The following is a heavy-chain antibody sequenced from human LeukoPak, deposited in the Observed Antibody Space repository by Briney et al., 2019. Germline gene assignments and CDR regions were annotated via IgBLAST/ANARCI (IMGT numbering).Heavy chain of an antibody. Sequence: ASVKVSCKVSGYTLTELSMHWVRQAPGKGLEWMGGFDPEDGETIYAQKFQGRVTMTEDTSTDTACMELSSLRSEDTAVYYCAIHYPGYSSGWYWSSGEAFDIWGQGTMVTVSS. J-gene: IGHJ3*02. V-gene: IGHV1-24*01. CDR2: FDPEDGET. CDR1: GYTLTELS. D-gene: IGHD6-19*01. CDR3: AIHYPGYSSGWYWSSGEAFDI.